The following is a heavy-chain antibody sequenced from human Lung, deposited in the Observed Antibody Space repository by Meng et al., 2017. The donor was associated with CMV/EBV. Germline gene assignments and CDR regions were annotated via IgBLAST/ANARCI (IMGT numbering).Heavy chain of an antibody. CDR1: GYTFTGDY. J-gene: IGHJ3*02. CDR3: ATEESGYYDALDI. V-gene: IGHV1-2*02. CDR2: IDPKSGDT. Sequence: ASVXVSXXASGYTFTGDYLHWVRQAPGQGLEWMASIDPKSGDTKFAQKFQGRVTMTRDTSLSTLYMQLSTLRSDDTAVYYCATEESGYYDALDIWGQGTMVTVSS. D-gene: IGHD3-3*01.